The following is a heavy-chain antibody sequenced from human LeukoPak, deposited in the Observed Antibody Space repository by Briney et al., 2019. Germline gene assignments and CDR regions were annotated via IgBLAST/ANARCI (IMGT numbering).Heavy chain of an antibody. J-gene: IGHJ6*03. D-gene: IGHD2-2*01. Sequence: GGSLRLSCAASGFTFSSYWMSWVRQAPGKGLEWVANIKQDGSEKYYVDSVKGRFTISRDNAKNPLYLQMNSLRAEDTAVYYCAREVGYCSSTSCYLDYYYMDVWGKGTTVTVSS. CDR2: IKQDGSEK. V-gene: IGHV3-7*01. CDR1: GFTFSSYW. CDR3: AREVGYCSSTSCYLDYYYMDV.